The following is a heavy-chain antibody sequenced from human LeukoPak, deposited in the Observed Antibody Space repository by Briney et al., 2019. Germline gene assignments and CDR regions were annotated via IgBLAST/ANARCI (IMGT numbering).Heavy chain of an antibody. D-gene: IGHD6-6*01. V-gene: IGHV4-59*01. CDR1: GGSISSYY. J-gene: IGHJ5*02. CDR2: IYYSGST. CDR3: ARQPQTKQIGAFDP. Sequence: PSETLSLTCTVSGGSISSYYWSWIRQPPGKGLEWIGYIYYSGSTNYNPSLKSRVTISVDTSKNQFSLKLSSVTAADTAVYYCARQPQTKQIGAFDPWGQGTLVTVSS.